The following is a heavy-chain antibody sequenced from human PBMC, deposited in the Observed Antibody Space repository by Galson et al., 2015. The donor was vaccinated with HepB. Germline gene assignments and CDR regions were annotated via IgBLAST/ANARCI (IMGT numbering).Heavy chain of an antibody. J-gene: IGHJ4*02. CDR2: ISAYNGNT. CDR3: ARVLGWRPDFDY. CDR1: GGTFSTYT. V-gene: IGHV1-18*01. D-gene: IGHD6-19*01. Sequence: SVKVSCKASGGTFSTYTISWVRQAPGQGLEWMGWISAYNGNTNYAQKVQGRVTMTTDTSTSTAYMELRSLRSDDTAVYYCARVLGWRPDFDYWGQGTLVTVSS.